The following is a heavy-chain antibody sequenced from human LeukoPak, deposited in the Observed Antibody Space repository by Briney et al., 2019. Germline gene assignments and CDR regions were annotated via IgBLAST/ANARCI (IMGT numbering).Heavy chain of an antibody. V-gene: IGHV3-23*01. CDR3: AKTRANNWFDP. J-gene: IGHJ5*02. CDR2: ISGSGGST. Sequence: GGTLRLSCAASGFTFSSYGMSWVRQAPGKGLEWVSAISGSGGSTYYADSVKGRFTISRDNSKNTLYLQMNSLRAEDTAVYYCAKTRANNWFDPWGQGTLVTVSS. CDR1: GFTFSSYG.